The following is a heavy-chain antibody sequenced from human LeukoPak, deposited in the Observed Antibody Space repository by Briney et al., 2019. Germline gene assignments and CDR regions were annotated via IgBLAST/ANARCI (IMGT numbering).Heavy chain of an antibody. J-gene: IGHJ4*02. CDR1: GGSISSSNW. D-gene: IGHD6-13*01. Sequence: SSETLSPTCAVSGGSISSSNWWSWVRQPPGKGLEWIGEIYHSGSTNYNPSLKSRVTISVDKSKNQFSLKLSSVTAADTAMYYCARAITVAATVDYWGQGTLVTVSS. CDR2: IYHSGST. CDR3: ARAITVAATVDY. V-gene: IGHV4-4*02.